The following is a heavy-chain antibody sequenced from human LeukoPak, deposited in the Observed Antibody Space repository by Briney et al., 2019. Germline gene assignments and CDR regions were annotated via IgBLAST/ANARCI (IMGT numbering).Heavy chain of an antibody. D-gene: IGHD2-15*01. CDR1: GGSISSSRYY. Sequence: PSETLSLTCTVSGGSISSSRYYWGWIRQPPGKGLEWIGSINYSGSAFYNPPLKSRVTVSADTSKNEFSLKLTSVTAADTAVYYCARQDRGAHQYCYTDFWGKGTTVIVSS. CDR2: INYSGSA. J-gene: IGHJ6*03. CDR3: ARQDRGAHQYCYTDF. V-gene: IGHV4-39*01.